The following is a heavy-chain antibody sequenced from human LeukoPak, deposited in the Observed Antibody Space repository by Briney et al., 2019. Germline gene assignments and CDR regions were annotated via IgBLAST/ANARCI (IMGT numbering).Heavy chain of an antibody. D-gene: IGHD3-10*01. CDR1: GGSFSGYY. CDR2: INHSGST. Sequence: SETLSLTCAVYGGSFSGYYWSWIRQPPGKGLEWIGEINHSGSTNYNPSLKSRVTISVDTSKNQFSLKLSSVTAADTAVYYCARARRYYGSGSKYYMDVWGRGTTVTVS. CDR3: ARARRYYGSGSKYYMDV. J-gene: IGHJ6*03. V-gene: IGHV4-34*01.